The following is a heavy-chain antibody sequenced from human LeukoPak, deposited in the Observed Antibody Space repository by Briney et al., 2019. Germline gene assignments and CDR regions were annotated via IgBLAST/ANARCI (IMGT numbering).Heavy chain of an antibody. J-gene: IGHJ4*02. CDR2: ISGSGGST. Sequence: GGSLRLSCAASGFTFSSYAMSWVRQAPGKGLEWASAISGSGGSTYYADSVKGRFTISRDNSKNTLYLQMNSLRAEDTAVYYCAKGLSSSSKFDYWGQGTLVTVSS. D-gene: IGHD6-6*01. V-gene: IGHV3-23*01. CDR3: AKGLSSSSKFDY. CDR1: GFTFSSYA.